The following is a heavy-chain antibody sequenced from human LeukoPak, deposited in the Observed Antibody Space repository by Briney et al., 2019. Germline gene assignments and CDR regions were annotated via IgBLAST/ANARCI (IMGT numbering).Heavy chain of an antibody. CDR1: GFTFSSYW. D-gene: IGHD3-22*01. V-gene: IGHV3-74*01. CDR3: AVRIDSSGYYLR. CDR2: INSDGSST. Sequence: GRSLRLSCAASGFTFSSYWMHWVRQAPGKGLVWVSRINSDGSSTSYADSVKGRFTISRDNAKNTLYLQMNSLRAEDTAVHYCAVRIDSSGYYLRWGQGTLVTVSS. J-gene: IGHJ4*02.